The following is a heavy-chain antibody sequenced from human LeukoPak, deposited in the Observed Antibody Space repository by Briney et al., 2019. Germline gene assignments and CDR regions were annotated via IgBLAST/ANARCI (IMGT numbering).Heavy chain of an antibody. V-gene: IGHV3-23*01. CDR1: GFTFSSYA. CDR3: ARSYYGSGSYPGNN. D-gene: IGHD3-10*01. J-gene: IGHJ4*02. CDR2: ISGSGGST. Sequence: GGSLRLSCAASGFTFSSYAMSWVRRAPGKGLEWVSAISGSGGSTYYADSVKGRFTISRDNSKNTLYLQMNSLRAEDTAVYYCARSYYGSGSYPGNNWGQGTLVTVSS.